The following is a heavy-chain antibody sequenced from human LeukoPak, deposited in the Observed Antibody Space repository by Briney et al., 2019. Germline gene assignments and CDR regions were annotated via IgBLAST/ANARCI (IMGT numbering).Heavy chain of an antibody. J-gene: IGHJ4*02. CDR1: GFTFSSYG. D-gene: IGHD5-12*01. Sequence: GGSLRLSCAASGFTFSSYGMHWVRQAPGKGLEWVAVIWFDGSNKYYADSVRGRFTISRDNSKSTLYLQMNSLRAEDTAVCYCAKDGYTGYDYYYDYWGQGTLVTVSS. V-gene: IGHV3-33*06. CDR2: IWFDGSNK. CDR3: AKDGYTGYDYYYDY.